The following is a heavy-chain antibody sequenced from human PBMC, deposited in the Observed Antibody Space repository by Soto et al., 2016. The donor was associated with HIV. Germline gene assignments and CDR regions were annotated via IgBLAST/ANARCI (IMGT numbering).Heavy chain of an antibody. J-gene: IGHJ6*02. CDR2: IYSGGST. V-gene: IGHV3-66*01. D-gene: IGHD2-15*01. CDR3: VSLSREIVVVVAGLRTYFNGMDV. CDR1: GFSVSGNY. Sequence: VQVVESGGALVQDGGSLRLSCAASGFSVSGNYMSWVRQAPGKGLECVAVIYSGGSTHYADSVKGRFISRDNSKNTLYLQMNSLRVDDTAVYYCVSLSREIVVVVAGLRTYFNGMDVWGQGTTVTVSS.